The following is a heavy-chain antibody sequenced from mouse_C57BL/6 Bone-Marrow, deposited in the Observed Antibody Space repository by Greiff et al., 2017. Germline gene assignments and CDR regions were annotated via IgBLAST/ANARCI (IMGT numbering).Heavy chain of an antibody. CDR1: GFSFNTYA. D-gene: IGHD2-2*01. J-gene: IGHJ4*01. CDR2: IRSKSNNYAT. Sequence: EVQLVESGGGLVQPKGSLKLSCAASGFSFNTYAMNWVRQAPGKGLEWVARIRSKSNNYATYYADSVKDSFTISRDDSESMLYLQMNNLKTEDTAMYYCVRHYYGYDGSLAMDYWGQGTSVTVSS. V-gene: IGHV10-1*01. CDR3: VRHYYGYDGSLAMDY.